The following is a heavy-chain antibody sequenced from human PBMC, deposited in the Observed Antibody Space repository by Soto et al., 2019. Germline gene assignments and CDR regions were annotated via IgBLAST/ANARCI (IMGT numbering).Heavy chain of an antibody. CDR3: AQDQAGIRAYYSGLEV. Sequence: GASVKVSCKYSGYPFTHYGITWIRHAPGQGLEWMGWISPFNGNTNYGQTLQGRVTLTTDTSTSTVFMELRSLTSDDTAVYYCAQDQAGIRAYYSGLEVWGNGTTVTVSS. J-gene: IGHJ6*04. V-gene: IGHV1-18*01. CDR2: ISPFNGNT. CDR1: GYPFTHYG. D-gene: IGHD3-22*01.